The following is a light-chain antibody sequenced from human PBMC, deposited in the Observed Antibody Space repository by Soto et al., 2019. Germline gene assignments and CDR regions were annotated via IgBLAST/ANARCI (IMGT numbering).Light chain of an antibody. CDR2: AIS. V-gene: IGKV3D-20*02. CDR1: QSVTSNY. J-gene: IGKJ1*01. Sequence: EIVLTQSPGTPSLSPGESAALSCRASQSVTSNYLVWYRQKPGQAPRLLIYAISSRAAGIPDRFSGSGSGTDFTLTITRLEPEDSAVYYCQQHSNSPWTFGQGTRVEI. CDR3: QQHSNSPWT.